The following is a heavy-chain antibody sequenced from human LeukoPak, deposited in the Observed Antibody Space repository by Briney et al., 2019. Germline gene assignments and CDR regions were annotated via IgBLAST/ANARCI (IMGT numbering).Heavy chain of an antibody. D-gene: IGHD3-3*01. CDR2: IYYSGRT. CDR1: GGSVSSGSYY. Sequence: SETLSLTCTVSGGSVSSGSYYWSWIRQPPGKGLEWIGYIYYSGRTNYNPSLKSRVTISVDTSKNQFSLKLSSGTAADTAVYYCARVSAKEWPPPYYGMDVWGKGTTVTVSS. CDR3: ARVSAKEWPPPYYGMDV. V-gene: IGHV4-61*01. J-gene: IGHJ6*04.